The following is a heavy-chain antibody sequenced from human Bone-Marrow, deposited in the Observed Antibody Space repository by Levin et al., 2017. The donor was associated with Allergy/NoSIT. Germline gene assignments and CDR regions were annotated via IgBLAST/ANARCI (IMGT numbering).Heavy chain of an antibody. Sequence: PGGSLRLSCAASGFTFSSYDMHWVRQATGKGLEWVSAIGTAGDTYYPGSVKGRFTISRENAKNSLYLQMNSLRAGDTAVYYCAREGRRYDSSGYYYGMDGWGQGTTVTVSS. CDR2: IGTAGDT. CDR1: GFTFSSYD. CDR3: AREGRRYDSSGYYYGMDG. D-gene: IGHD3-22*01. J-gene: IGHJ6*02. V-gene: IGHV3-13*01.